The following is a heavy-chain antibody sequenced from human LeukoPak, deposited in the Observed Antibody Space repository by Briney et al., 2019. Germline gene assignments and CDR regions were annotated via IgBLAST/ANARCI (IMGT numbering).Heavy chain of an antibody. CDR2: IKHNGST. CDR3: ARSGYGSGRGRRFLDY. J-gene: IGHJ4*02. CDR1: GWSFSGYY. Sequence: SETLSLTCAVYGWSFSGYYWSWIRQPPGKGLEWIGVIKHNGSTNYNPSLTRRVTISVDTSKNHFSLKLSSVTAADTAVYYCARSGYGSGRGRRFLDYWGQGTLVTVSS. D-gene: IGHD3-10*01. V-gene: IGHV4-34*01.